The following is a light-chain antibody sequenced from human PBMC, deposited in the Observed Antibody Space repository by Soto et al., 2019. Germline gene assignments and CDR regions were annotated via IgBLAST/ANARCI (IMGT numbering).Light chain of an antibody. CDR2: GAS. J-gene: IGKJ5*01. Sequence: EILLTQSPATVSLSPRERATLSCRASQSVSSNLAWYQQKPGQAPRLLIYGASTRATGIPARFSGSGSGTEFTLTISSLQSEDFAVYYCQQYNNWPPITFGQGRRLEI. CDR1: QSVSSN. CDR3: QQYNNWPPIT. V-gene: IGKV3-15*01.